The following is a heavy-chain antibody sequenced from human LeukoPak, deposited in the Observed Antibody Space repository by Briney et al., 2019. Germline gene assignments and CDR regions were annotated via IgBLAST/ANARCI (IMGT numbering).Heavy chain of an antibody. V-gene: IGHV4-59*01. CDR2: IYYSGST. CDR1: GGSISSYY. Sequence: SETLSLTCTVSGGSISSYYWSWIWQPPGKGLEWIGYIYYSGSTNYNPSLKSRVTISVDTSKNQFSLKLSSVTAADTAVYYCARGGRLMVRGVIMSYYYYMDVWGKGTTVTVSS. J-gene: IGHJ6*03. CDR3: ARGGRLMVRGVIMSYYYYMDV. D-gene: IGHD3-10*01.